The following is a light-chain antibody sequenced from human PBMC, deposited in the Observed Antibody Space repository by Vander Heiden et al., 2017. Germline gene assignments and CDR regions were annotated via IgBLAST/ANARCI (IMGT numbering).Light chain of an antibody. J-gene: IGKJ3*01. CDR1: QGISSY. V-gene: IGKV1-8*01. Sequence: SSFSASTGDRVTITCRASQGISSYLAWYQQKPGKAPKLLIYAASTLQSGVPSRFSGSGSGTDFTLTISCLQSEDFATYYCQQYDSYPFTFGHGTKVDIK. CDR3: QQYDSYPFT. CDR2: AAS.